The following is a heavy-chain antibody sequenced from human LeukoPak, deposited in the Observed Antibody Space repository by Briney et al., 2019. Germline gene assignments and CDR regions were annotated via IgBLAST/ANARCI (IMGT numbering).Heavy chain of an antibody. CDR3: AKDFEGYYFDY. CDR1: GFTFSSYG. D-gene: IGHD3-9*01. CDR2: ISGSGGST. J-gene: IGHJ4*02. V-gene: IGHV3-23*01. Sequence: PGGTLRLSCAASGFTFSSYGMSWVRQAPGKGLEGVSAISGSGGSTYYADSVRGRFTISTANSKSTLYLQMHSLRAEATAVYYCAKDFEGYYFDYWGQGTLVTVSS.